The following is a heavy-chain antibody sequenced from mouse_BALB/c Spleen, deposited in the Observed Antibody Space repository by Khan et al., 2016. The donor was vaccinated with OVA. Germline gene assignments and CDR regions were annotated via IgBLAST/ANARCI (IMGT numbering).Heavy chain of an antibody. CDR1: GYSITSDYA. CDR3: ARGRTY. Sequence: EVQLVASGPGLVKPSQSLSLTCTVTGYSITSDYAWNWIRQFPGNKLEWMGYISYSGSTSYHPSLKSRISITRDTSKNQFFLQLNSVTTEDTATYYCARGRTYWGQGTSVTVSS. V-gene: IGHV3-2*02. CDR2: ISYSGST. J-gene: IGHJ4*01.